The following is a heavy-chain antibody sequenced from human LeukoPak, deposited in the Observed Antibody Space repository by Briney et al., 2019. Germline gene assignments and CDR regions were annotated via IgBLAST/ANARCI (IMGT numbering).Heavy chain of an antibody. J-gene: IGHJ4*02. CDR3: ASEYYYDSSGYYYVSSYFDY. Sequence: PGGSLRLSCAASGFTFSSYSMNWVRQAPGKGLEWVSSISSGSSYIYYADSVKGRFTISRDNAKNSLYLQMNSLRAEDTAVYYCASEYYYDSSGYYYVSSYFDYWGQGTLVTVSS. V-gene: IGHV3-21*01. CDR2: ISSGSSYI. CDR1: GFTFSSYS. D-gene: IGHD3-22*01.